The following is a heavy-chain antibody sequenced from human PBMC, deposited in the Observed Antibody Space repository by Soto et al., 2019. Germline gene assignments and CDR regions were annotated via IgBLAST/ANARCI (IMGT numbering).Heavy chain of an antibody. V-gene: IGHV4-59*08. J-gene: IGHJ3*02. CDR3: ARVLPSIGGAFDI. CDR2: IYYSGST. CDR1: GGSISSYY. Sequence: SETLSLTCTVSGGSISSYYWTWIRQPPGKGLEWIGYIYYSGSTNYNPSLKSRVTISVDTSKNHFSLRLSSVTAADTAVYYCARVLPSIGGAFDIWGQGTMVPVSS. D-gene: IGHD3-10*01.